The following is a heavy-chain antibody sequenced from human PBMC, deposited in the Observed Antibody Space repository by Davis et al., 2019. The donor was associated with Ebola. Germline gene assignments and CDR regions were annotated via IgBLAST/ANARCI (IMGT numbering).Heavy chain of an antibody. V-gene: IGHV3-23*01. CDR1: GFTFSSYA. CDR3: AKDPSHLIYYYYGMDV. Sequence: GESLKISCAASGFTFSSYAMSWVRQAPGKGLELVSAISGSGGSTYYADSVKGRFTITRDNSKNTLYLQMNSLRAEDTAVYYCAKDPSHLIYYYYGMDVWGQGTTVTVSS. CDR2: ISGSGGST. J-gene: IGHJ6*02.